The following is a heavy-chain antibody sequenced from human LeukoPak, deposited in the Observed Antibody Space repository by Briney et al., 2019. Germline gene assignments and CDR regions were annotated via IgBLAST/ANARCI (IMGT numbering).Heavy chain of an antibody. D-gene: IGHD1-26*01. CDR1: GGSISSYY. V-gene: IGHV4-59*01. CDR2: IYYSGST. CDR3: ARAGIVGTRVFDY. J-gene: IGHJ4*02. Sequence: SETLSLTCTVSGGSISSYYWSWIRQPPGKGLEWIGYIYYSGSTNYNPSLKSRVTISVDTSKNQFSLKLSSVTAADTAVYYCARAGIVGTRVFDYWGQGTLVTVSS.